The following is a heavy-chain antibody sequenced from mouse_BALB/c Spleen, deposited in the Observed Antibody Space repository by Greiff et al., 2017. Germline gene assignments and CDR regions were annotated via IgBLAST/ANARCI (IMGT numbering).Heavy chain of an antibody. Sequence: EVKLVESGGGLVQPGGSLRLSCATSGFTFTDYYMSWVRQPPGKALEWLGFIRNKANGYTTEYSASVKGRFTISRDNSQSILYLQMNTLRAEDSATYYCAREHYYGYYYAMDYWGQGTSVTVSS. CDR2: IRNKANGYTT. V-gene: IGHV7-3*02. D-gene: IGHD1-2*01. CDR3: AREHYYGYYYAMDY. CDR1: GFTFTDYY. J-gene: IGHJ4*01.